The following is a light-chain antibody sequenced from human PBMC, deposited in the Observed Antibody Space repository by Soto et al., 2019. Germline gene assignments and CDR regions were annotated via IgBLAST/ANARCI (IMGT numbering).Light chain of an antibody. J-gene: IGKJ1*01. CDR1: QSVNTN. V-gene: IGKV3-15*01. CDR2: GAS. Sequence: EIVMTQSPATLSVSPGERATLSWRASQSVNTNLAWYQQKPGQAPRLLIYGASTRATGIPARFSGSGSGTEFTLTINSLQSEDFAIYYCQQYNNWPGTFGQGTKVDIK. CDR3: QQYNNWPGT.